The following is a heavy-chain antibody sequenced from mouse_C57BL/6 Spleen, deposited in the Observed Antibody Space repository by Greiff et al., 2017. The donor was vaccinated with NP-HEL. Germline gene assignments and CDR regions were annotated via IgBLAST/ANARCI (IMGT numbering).Heavy chain of an antibody. Sequence: QVQLKQSGAEPVRPGTSVKVSCKASGYAFTNYLIEWVKQRPGQGLEWIGVINPGSGGTNYNEKFKGKATLTADKSSSTAYMQLSSLTSEDSAVYFCARHYYGSSLDWYFDVWGTGTTVTVSS. CDR3: ARHYYGSSLDWYFDV. V-gene: IGHV1-54*01. CDR1: GYAFTNYL. D-gene: IGHD1-1*01. CDR2: INPGSGGT. J-gene: IGHJ1*03.